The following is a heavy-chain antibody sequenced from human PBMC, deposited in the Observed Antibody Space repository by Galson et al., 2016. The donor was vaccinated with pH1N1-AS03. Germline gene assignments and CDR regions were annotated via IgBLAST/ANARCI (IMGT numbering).Heavy chain of an antibody. V-gene: IGHV5-51*01. D-gene: IGHD2-15*01. CDR1: GYTFNNYW. J-gene: IGHJ5*02. CDR2: IYPGDSQT. CDR3: ARLGGRGPSNWFDP. Sequence: QSGAEVKKPGDSLKISCKGSGYTFNNYWIAWVRQMPGKGLEWTGIIYPGDSQTRYSPSFQGQVTISADKSTSTIYLQWSSLKASDTAMYYCARLGGRGPSNWFDPWGQGTLVIVSS.